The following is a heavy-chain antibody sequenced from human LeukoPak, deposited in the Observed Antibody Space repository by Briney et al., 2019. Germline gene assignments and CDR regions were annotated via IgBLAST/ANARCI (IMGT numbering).Heavy chain of an antibody. V-gene: IGHV4-34*01. CDR1: GGSFSGYY. CDR3: ASYDSSGYQIDY. D-gene: IGHD3-22*01. CDR2: INHSGST. Sequence: KPSETLSLTCAVYGGSFSGYYWSWIRQPPGKGLEWIGEINHSGSTNYNPSLKSRVTISVDTSKNQFSLKLSSVTAADTAVYYCASYDSSGYQIDYWGQGTLVTVSS. J-gene: IGHJ4*02.